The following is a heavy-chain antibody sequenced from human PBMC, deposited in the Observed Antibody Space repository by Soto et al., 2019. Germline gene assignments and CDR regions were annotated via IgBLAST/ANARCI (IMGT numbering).Heavy chain of an antibody. CDR2: IKEDGSQT. J-gene: IGHJ5*01. CDR1: GFTFNTHW. Sequence: EVQLVESGGGLVQPGGSLRLSCTASGFTFNTHWMSWVRQGPGKGLEWVANIKEDGSQTYYVDSVKGRFTISRDNAKNSLYLQMNSLRAEDTAVYYCVRYRRSSSTDSWGRGTLVTVSS. CDR3: VRYRRSSSTDS. V-gene: IGHV3-7*05. D-gene: IGHD6-19*01.